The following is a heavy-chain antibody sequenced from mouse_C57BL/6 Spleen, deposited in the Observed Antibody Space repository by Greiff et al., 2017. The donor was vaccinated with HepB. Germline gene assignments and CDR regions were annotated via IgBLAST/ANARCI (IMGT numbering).Heavy chain of an antibody. CDR3: ARLDSSGPGDYAMDY. V-gene: IGHV1-81*01. D-gene: IGHD3-2*02. CDR1: GYTFTSYG. Sequence: QVQLQQSGAELARPGASVKLSCKASGYTFTSYGISWVKQRTGQGLEWIGEIYPRSGNTYYNEKLKGKATLTADKSSSTAYMELRSLTSEDSAVYFCARLDSSGPGDYAMDYWGQGTSVTVSS. J-gene: IGHJ4*01. CDR2: IYPRSGNT.